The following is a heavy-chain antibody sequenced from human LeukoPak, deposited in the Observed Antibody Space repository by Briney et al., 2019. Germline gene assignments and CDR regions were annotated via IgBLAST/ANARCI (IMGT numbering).Heavy chain of an antibody. Sequence: ASVKVSCKASGYTFTSHGINWVRQAPGQGLEWMGWISTYNGDTNSAQKFQGRVTLTTDTSTSTAYMELRSLRYDDTAVYYCTRRGPPATNWFDPWGQGTLVTVSS. CDR3: TRRGPPATNWFDP. V-gene: IGHV1-18*01. CDR1: GYTFTSHG. D-gene: IGHD3-10*01. CDR2: ISTYNGDT. J-gene: IGHJ5*02.